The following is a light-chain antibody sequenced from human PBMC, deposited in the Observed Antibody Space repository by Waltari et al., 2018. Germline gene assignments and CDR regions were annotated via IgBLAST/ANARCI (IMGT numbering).Light chain of an antibody. Sequence: VFAQPHSVSGSPGQTVTISCTRNSGSIDTEYVHWYQQRPGNVPTTVIYKDNQRPSGVPDRFSGSIDISSNSASLAISGLKSEDEADYFCQSADDDYNFVFGGGTRLTVL. V-gene: IGLV6-57*03. CDR2: KDN. J-gene: IGLJ7*01. CDR1: SGSIDTEY. CDR3: QSADDDYNFV.